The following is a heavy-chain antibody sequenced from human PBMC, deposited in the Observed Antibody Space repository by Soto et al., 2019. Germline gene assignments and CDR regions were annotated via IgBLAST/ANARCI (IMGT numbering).Heavy chain of an antibody. Sequence: GASVKVSCKASGYTFTSYGISWVRQAPGQGLEWMGWISTYNANTNYAQKLHGRVTMTTDTSTSTAYMELRSLRSDDTAVYYCARSYDSSGYYYGPRGLDWFDPWGQGALVTVSS. CDR3: ARSYDSSGYYYGPRGLDWFDP. V-gene: IGHV1-18*01. CDR1: GYTFTSYG. D-gene: IGHD3-22*01. J-gene: IGHJ5*02. CDR2: ISTYNANT.